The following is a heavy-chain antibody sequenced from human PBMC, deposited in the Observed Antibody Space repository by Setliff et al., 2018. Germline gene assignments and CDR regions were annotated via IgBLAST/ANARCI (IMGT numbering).Heavy chain of an antibody. Sequence: SETLSLTCTVSGGSISSHYWTWIRQPAGKGLEWIGYVYYSGTAHDSPSLKSRVTISVDTSKNQFSLSLRSVTAADTAVYYCARGGTFRYFDYWGQGTPVTVSS. D-gene: IGHD1-1*01. CDR3: ARGGTFRYFDY. V-gene: IGHV4-59*11. J-gene: IGHJ4*02. CDR1: GGSISSHY. CDR2: VYYSGTA.